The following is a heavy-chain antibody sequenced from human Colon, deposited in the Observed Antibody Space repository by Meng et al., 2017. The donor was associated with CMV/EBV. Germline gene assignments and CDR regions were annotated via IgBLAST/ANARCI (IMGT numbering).Heavy chain of an antibody. CDR1: GFTFSTYG. D-gene: IGHD4-11*01. Sequence: GESLKISCIASGFTFSTYGMHWVRQAPGKGLEWLAFIRYDGSNQHYADSVKGRFTFSRDNSKNTLYLQMNSLRTEDTALYLCAKDYSNYPPYYYYYGMDVWGQGTTVTVSS. J-gene: IGHJ6*02. V-gene: IGHV3-30*02. CDR3: AKDYSNYPPYYYYYGMDV. CDR2: IRYDGSNQ.